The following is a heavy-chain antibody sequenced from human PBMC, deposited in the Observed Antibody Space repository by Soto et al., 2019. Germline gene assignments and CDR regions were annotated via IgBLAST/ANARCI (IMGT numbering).Heavy chain of an antibody. J-gene: IGHJ6*03. D-gene: IGHD3-16*01. CDR2: IKQDGSEK. Sequence: PGGSLRLSCAASGFTFSSYWMSWVRQAPGKGLEWVANIKQDGSEKYYVDSVKGRFTISRDNAKNSLYLQMNSLRAEDTAVYYCARGGGVNYYYYYMDVWGKGTTVTVSS. CDR1: GFTFSSYW. CDR3: ARGGGVNYYYYYMDV. V-gene: IGHV3-7*01.